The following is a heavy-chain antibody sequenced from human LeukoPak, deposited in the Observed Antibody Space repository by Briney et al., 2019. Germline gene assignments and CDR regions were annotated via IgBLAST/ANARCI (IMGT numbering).Heavy chain of an antibody. CDR2: ISYDGSNK. Sequence: SCKASGYTFTDYYMHWVRQAPGKGLEWVAVISYDGSNKYYADSVKGRFTISRDNSKNTLYLQMNSLRAEDTAVYYCAKGAPEQWLVLNYWGQGTLVTVSS. CDR3: AKGAPEQWLVLNY. D-gene: IGHD6-19*01. CDR1: GYTFTDYY. V-gene: IGHV3-30*18. J-gene: IGHJ4*02.